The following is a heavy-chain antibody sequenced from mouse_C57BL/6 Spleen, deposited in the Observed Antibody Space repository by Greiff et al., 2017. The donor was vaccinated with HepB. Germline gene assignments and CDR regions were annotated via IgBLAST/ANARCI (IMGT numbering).Heavy chain of an antibody. CDR3: TREGYYGRPFAY. D-gene: IGHD1-1*01. CDR2: ISSGGDYI. CDR1: GFTFSSYA. J-gene: IGHJ3*01. V-gene: IGHV5-9-1*02. Sequence: EVKLVESGEGLVKPGGSLKLSCAASGFTFSSYAMSWVRQTPEKRLEWVAYISSGGDYIYYADTVKGRFTISRDNARNTLYLQMSSLKSEDTAMYYWTREGYYGRPFAYWGQGTLVTFSA.